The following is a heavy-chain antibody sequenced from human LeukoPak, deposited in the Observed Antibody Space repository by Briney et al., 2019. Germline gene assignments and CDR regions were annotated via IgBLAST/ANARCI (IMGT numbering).Heavy chain of an antibody. V-gene: IGHV3-23*01. CDR3: AELGITMIGGV. CDR1: GFTLSSYG. J-gene: IGHJ6*04. CDR2: ISGSGGST. Sequence: GGSLRLSCAASGFTLSSYGMSWVRQAPGKGLEWVSAISGSGGSTYYADSVKGRFTISRDNSKNTLYLQMNSLRAEDTAVYYCAELGITMIGGVWGKGTTVTISS. D-gene: IGHD3-10*02.